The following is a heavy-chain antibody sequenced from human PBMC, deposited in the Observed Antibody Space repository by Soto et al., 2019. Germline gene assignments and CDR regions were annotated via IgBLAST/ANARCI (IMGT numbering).Heavy chain of an antibody. CDR2: ISFAGNNK. J-gene: IGHJ4*02. Sequence: QVQLVESGGGVVQPGRSLRLSCAVSGFTFSSYSMHWVRQDPDMGLEWVAFISFAGNNKYYAYSVKGRFTISRDNSNNMLYLEMNSLRPDDTAVYYCARDRQKALVVVAATGGFDYWGQGTPVTVSS. V-gene: IGHV3-30*04. CDR3: ARDRQKALVVVAATGGFDY. D-gene: IGHD2-15*01. CDR1: GFTFSSYS.